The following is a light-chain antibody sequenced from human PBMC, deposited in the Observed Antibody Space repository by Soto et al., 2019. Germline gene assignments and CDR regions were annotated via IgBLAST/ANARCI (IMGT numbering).Light chain of an antibody. CDR3: TSSSDTFVF. V-gene: IGLV2-14*03. Sequence: QSALTQPASVSGSPGQSITISCTGSSSDVGGSNYVSWYQHHPGKAPRIIIFDVIYRPSGVSNRFSGSKSGNTASLSISGLQAEDEADYYCTSSSDTFVFFGGGTKLTVL. CDR2: DVI. CDR1: SSDVGGSNY. J-gene: IGLJ2*01.